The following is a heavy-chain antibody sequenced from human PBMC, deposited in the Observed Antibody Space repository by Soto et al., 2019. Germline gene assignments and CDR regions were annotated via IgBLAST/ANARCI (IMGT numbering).Heavy chain of an antibody. D-gene: IGHD3-16*02. CDR1: GYSFTTYW. V-gene: IGHV5-51*01. CDR2: IYPGDSDT. Sequence: PGESLKISCKGSGYSFTTYWIGWVRQMPGKGLEWMGIIYPGDSDTRYSPSFQGQVTISADKSINTASLQWSSLKASDTAMYYCARQGAWLQNRLYDAFDIWGQGTVVTVSS. CDR3: ARQGAWLQNRLYDAFDI. J-gene: IGHJ3*02.